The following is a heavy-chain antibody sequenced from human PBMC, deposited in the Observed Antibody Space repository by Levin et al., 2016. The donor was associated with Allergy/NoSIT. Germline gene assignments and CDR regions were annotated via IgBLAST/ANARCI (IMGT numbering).Heavy chain of an antibody. CDR3: ARGGYYGSGSYSKSYYYGMDV. J-gene: IGHJ6*02. V-gene: IGHV4-34*01. Sequence: SETLSLTCAVYGGSFSGYYWSWIRQPPGKGLEWIGEINHSGSTNYNPSLKSRVTISVDTSKNQFSLKLSSVTAADTAVYYCARGGYYGSGSYSKSYYYGMDVWGQGTTVTVSS. CDR2: INHSGST. D-gene: IGHD3-10*01. CDR1: GGSFSGYY.